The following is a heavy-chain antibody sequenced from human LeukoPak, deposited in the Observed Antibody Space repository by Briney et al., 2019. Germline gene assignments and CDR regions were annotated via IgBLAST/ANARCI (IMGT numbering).Heavy chain of an antibody. D-gene: IGHD6-6*01. CDR2: IYHSGST. CDR1: GYSISSGYY. Sequence: SETLSLTCTVSGYSISSGYYWGWIRQPPGKGLEWIGSIYHSGSTYYNPSLKSRVTISVDTSKNQFSLKLSSVTAADTAVYYCARGGSRRGLIAARPKLFNWFDPWGQGTLVTVSS. CDR3: ARGGSRRGLIAARPKLFNWFDP. V-gene: IGHV4-38-2*02. J-gene: IGHJ5*02.